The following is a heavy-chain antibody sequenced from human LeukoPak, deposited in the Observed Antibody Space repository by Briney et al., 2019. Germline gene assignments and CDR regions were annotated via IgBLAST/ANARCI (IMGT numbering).Heavy chain of an antibody. V-gene: IGHV4-30-4*08. CDR2: IYYSGST. J-gene: IGHJ6*03. CDR3: ARVRSSSSDYYYYYMDV. CDR1: GGSISSGDYY. D-gene: IGHD6-6*01. Sequence: PSQTLSLTCTVSGGSISSGDYYRSWIRQPPGKGLEWIGYIYYSGSTYYNPSLKSRVTISVDTSKNQFSLKLSSVTAADTAVYYCARVRSSSSDYYYYYMDVWGKGTTVTVSS.